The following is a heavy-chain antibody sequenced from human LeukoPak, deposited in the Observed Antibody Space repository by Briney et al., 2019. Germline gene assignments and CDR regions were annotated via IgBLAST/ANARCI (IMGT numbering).Heavy chain of an antibody. D-gene: IGHD4-23*01. CDR1: GGTLSSYA. Sequence: SVKVSCKASGGTLSSYAISWVRQAPGQGLEWMGGIIPIFGTANYAQKFQGRVTITTDESTSTAYMELSSLRSEDTAVYYCARGPGYGGPFDYWGQGTLVTVSS. CDR2: IIPIFGTA. J-gene: IGHJ4*02. CDR3: ARGPGYGGPFDY. V-gene: IGHV1-69*05.